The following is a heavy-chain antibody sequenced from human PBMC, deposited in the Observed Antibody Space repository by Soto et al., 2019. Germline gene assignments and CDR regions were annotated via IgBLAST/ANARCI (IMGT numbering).Heavy chain of an antibody. V-gene: IGHV3-11*01. J-gene: IGHJ4*02. D-gene: IGHD3-16*01. CDR1: GFTFGDFY. Sequence: ARLVESGGGLVEPGGSLRLSCTASGFTFGDFYTMWFRQAPGRGLEWISYITKTGTTIYHADPVKGRFSVSRDNARSSLYLQMNSLRAEDTAVYYCARPNWNSRGGVYNLWGQGTLVTVSS. CDR2: ITKTGTTI. CDR3: ARPNWNSRGGVYNL.